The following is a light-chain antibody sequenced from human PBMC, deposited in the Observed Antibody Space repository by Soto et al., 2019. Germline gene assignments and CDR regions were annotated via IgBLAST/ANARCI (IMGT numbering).Light chain of an antibody. CDR1: RSVSSN. Sequence: EILMTQSPATLSVSPGERATLSCRASRSVSSNLAWYQQKPGQGPRLLIYDASTRATGIPVRFSGSGSGTEFTLPISSLQSEDFAVDYCQQYNNWPPFTFGPGTKVDIK. CDR2: DAS. CDR3: QQYNNWPPFT. V-gene: IGKV3-15*01. J-gene: IGKJ3*01.